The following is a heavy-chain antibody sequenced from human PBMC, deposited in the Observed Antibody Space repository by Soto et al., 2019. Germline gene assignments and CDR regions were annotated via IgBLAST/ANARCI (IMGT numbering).Heavy chain of an antibody. CDR2: IKTKNDGGTT. CDR1: HFTFTNAW. CDR3: VAGAVISGSYAVEY. J-gene: IGHJ4*02. V-gene: IGHV3-15*07. Sequence: GGSLRLSCAASHFTFTNAWMYWVRQAPGKGLEWVGRIKTKNDGGTTDLAAPVKGRFAISRDDSKNTLFLQMSSLKTEDTAMYYCVAGAVISGSYAVEYWGQGPLVTV. D-gene: IGHD6-19*01.